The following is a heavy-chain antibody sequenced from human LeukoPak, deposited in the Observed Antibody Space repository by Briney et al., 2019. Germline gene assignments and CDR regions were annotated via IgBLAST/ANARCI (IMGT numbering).Heavy chain of an antibody. J-gene: IGHJ6*03. D-gene: IGHD2-2*01. CDR3: ARQLARCSSTSCYFSYYYYYMDV. CDR1: GGTFSSYA. Sequence: GASVKVSCKASGGTFSSYAISWVRQAPGQGLEWMGGIIPIFGTANYAQKFQGRVTITTGESTSTAYMELSSLRSEDTAVYYCARQLARCSSTSCYFSYYYYYMDVWGEGTMVTVSS. V-gene: IGHV1-69*05. CDR2: IIPIFGTA.